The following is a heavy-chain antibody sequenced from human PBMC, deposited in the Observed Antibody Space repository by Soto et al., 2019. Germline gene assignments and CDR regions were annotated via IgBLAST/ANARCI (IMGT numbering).Heavy chain of an antibody. CDR1: EFTVSSTY. CDR2: IYSGGNT. V-gene: IGHV3-53*02. D-gene: IGHD3-16*01. Sequence: EVQLVETGGGLIQPGGSLRLSCAASEFTVSSTYMSWVRQAPGKGLEWVSIIYSGGNTYYADFVKGRFTISRDNSKNTLYVKINSLGAEDTTVYYCARDSVAGEYYYYYGLDVWGQGTTVTVSS. J-gene: IGHJ6*02. CDR3: ARDSVAGEYYYYYGLDV.